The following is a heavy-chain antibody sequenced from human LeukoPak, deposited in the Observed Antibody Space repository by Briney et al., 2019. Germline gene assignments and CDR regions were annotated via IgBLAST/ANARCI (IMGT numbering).Heavy chain of an antibody. Sequence: GGSLRLSCAASGFTFRSYGMHWVRQAPGKGLEWVAVIWYDGNNKYYTDSVKGRFIISRDNSKNTLYLQMNSLRTEDTAVYYCAKDSYYYYIDVWGKGTTVTVSS. CDR2: IWYDGNNK. J-gene: IGHJ6*03. CDR3: AKDSYYYYIDV. V-gene: IGHV3-30*02. CDR1: GFTFRSYG.